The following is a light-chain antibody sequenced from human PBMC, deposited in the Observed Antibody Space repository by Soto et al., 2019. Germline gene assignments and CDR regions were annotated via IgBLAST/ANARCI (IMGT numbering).Light chain of an antibody. CDR1: PSVSSN. J-gene: IGKJ4*01. V-gene: IGKV3-15*01. Sequence: EIVMTQSPAPLSVSPGERATLSCRASPSVSSNLAWYKQKPGQTPQLLIYVASTRATGIPARFSGSGSGTEFTLTISSLQSEDFAVYYCQQYNVWPLTFGGGTKVEFK. CDR3: QQYNVWPLT. CDR2: VAS.